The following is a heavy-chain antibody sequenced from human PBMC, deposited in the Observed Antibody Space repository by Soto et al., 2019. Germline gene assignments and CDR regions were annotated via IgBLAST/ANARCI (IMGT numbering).Heavy chain of an antibody. CDR3: ARESITEIVAPGAFDI. V-gene: IGHV1-18*01. CDR2: ISAYSDNP. Sequence: QVQLVQSGAEVKKPGASVKISCKGSGYIFRSYGLNWVRQAPGQGLEWMGKISAYSDNPNYAQNLQGRVIMTIDTSTSTAYMELRSLRFDDTAVYYCARESITEIVAPGAFDIWGQGTMVTVS. CDR1: GYIFRSYG. D-gene: IGHD3-22*01. J-gene: IGHJ3*02.